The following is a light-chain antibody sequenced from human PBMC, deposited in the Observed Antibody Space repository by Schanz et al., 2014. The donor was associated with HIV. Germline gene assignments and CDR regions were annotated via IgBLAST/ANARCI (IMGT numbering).Light chain of an antibody. CDR2: LNSDGSH. J-gene: IGLJ2*01. CDR1: SDHSTYA. CDR3: QTWGTGIVV. Sequence: QPVLTQSPSASASLGASVTLTCTLSSDHSTYAIAWHQQQPEKGPRYLMKLNSDGSHSKGDGIPDRFSGSSSGAERYLTISSLQSEDEADYYCQTWGTGIVVFGGGTKVTVL. V-gene: IGLV4-69*01.